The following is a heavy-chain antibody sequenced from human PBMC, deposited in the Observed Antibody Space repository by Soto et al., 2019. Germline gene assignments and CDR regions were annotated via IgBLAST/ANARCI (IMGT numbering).Heavy chain of an antibody. J-gene: IGHJ4*02. V-gene: IGHV1-46*03. CDR3: ARVPFDCSGGSRYPTLAY. CDR2: INPSGGST. D-gene: IGHD2-15*01. Sequence: ASVKVSCKASGYTFTSYYMHWVRQAPGQGLEWMGIINPSGGSTSYAQKFQGRVTMTRDTSTSTVYMELSSLRSEDTAVYYCARVPFDCSGGSRYPTLAYWGQGSLVPVAS. CDR1: GYTFTSYY.